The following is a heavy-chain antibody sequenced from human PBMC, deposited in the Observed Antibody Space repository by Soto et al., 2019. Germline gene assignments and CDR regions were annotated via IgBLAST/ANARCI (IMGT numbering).Heavy chain of an antibody. J-gene: IGHJ4*02. CDR3: AKDRGITLIRGVNYFDS. CDR2: ISASGLTT. D-gene: IGHD3-10*01. V-gene: IGHV3-23*01. CDR1: GFTFSSYT. Sequence: PGGSLRLSCAPSGFTFSSYTMAWVRQAPGAGLEWVSTISASGLTTYYADSVKGRFTISRDNSRNTLYLQINSLRAQDTALYYCAKDRGITLIRGVNYFDSWGQGTLVTVSS.